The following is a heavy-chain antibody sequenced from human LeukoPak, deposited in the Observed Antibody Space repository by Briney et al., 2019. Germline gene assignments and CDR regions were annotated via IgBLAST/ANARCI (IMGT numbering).Heavy chain of an antibody. Sequence: GRSLRLSCAASGFTFTNYGFHWVRQAPGKGLEWVAVIWYDGSNKYYADSVKGRFTISRDNSKNTLYLQMDSLRAEDTAVYYCARDLRFYFDCWGQGTLVTVSS. CDR3: ARDLRFYFDC. CDR2: IWYDGSNK. CDR1: GFTFTNYG. J-gene: IGHJ4*02. V-gene: IGHV3-33*01. D-gene: IGHD3-3*01.